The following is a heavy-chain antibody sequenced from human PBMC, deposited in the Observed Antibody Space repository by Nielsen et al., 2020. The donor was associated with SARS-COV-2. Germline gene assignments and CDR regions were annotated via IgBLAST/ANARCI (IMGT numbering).Heavy chain of an antibody. CDR3: ARPPDT. V-gene: IGHV4-59*08. CDR2: IHYSGRT. CDR1: GGSIGNYY. Sequence: SETLSLTCTVSGGSIGNYYWRWIRQPPGKGPEWIGYIHYSGRTTYNPSLKSRVTISIDTSKSQFSLKLTSVTAADTAVYYCARPPDTWGQGTLVAVSS. J-gene: IGHJ3*01.